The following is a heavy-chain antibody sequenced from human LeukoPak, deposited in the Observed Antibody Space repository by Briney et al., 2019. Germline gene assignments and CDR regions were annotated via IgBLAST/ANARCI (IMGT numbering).Heavy chain of an antibody. CDR2: IRGSGGST. V-gene: IGHV3-23*01. Sequence: GGSLRLSCAASGFTFSSYAMSWVRQAPGKGLEGVSAIRGSGGSTYYADPVKGRFTISRDNSKNSLYLQMNSMRAEDTAVYYCAKAPRLTGIDYWGQGTLVTVSS. J-gene: IGHJ4*02. CDR1: GFTFSSYA. D-gene: IGHD1-14*01. CDR3: AKAPRLTGIDY.